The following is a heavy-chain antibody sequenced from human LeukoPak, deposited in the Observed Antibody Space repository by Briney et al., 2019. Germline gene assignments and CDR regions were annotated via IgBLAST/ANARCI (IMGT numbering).Heavy chain of an antibody. D-gene: IGHD3-10*01. CDR3: ARHAGRGVRGIYYFDY. CDR1: GGSISGYY. J-gene: IGHJ4*02. Sequence: SETLSLTCTVSGGSISGYYWTWIRRPPGKGLEWIGNIYYSGSTNYNPSLKSRVTISIDTSKNQFSLKLSSVTAADTAVYYCARHAGRGVRGIYYFDYWGQGTLVTVSS. CDR2: IYYSGST. V-gene: IGHV4-59*08.